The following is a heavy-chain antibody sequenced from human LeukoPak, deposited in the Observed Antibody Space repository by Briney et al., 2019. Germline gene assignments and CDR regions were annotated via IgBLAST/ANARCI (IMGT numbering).Heavy chain of an antibody. D-gene: IGHD3-10*01. CDR2: INPNSGGT. V-gene: IGHV1-2*04. J-gene: IGHJ5*02. CDR3: ARGPLYYYGSGSYGENWFDP. CDR1: GYTFTGYY. Sequence: ASVKVSCKASGYTFTGYYMHWVRQAPGQGLEWMGWINPNSGGTNYAQKFQGWVTMTRDTSISTAYMELSRLRSDDTAVYYCARGPLYYYGSGSYGENWFDPWGQGTLVTVSS.